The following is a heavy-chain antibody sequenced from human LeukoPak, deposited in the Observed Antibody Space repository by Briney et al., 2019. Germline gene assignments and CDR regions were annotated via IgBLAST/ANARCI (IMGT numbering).Heavy chain of an antibody. J-gene: IGHJ4*02. V-gene: IGHV1-2*06. CDR1: GYTFTGDY. D-gene: IGHD6-19*01. CDR3: ARGSKGIAVAAY. CDR2: INPNSGGT. Sequence: ASVKVSCKASGYTFTGDYMHWVRQAPGQGLEWMGRINPNSGGTNYAQKFQGRVTMTRDTSISTAYMELSRLRSDDTAVYYCARGSKGIAVAAYWGQGTLVTVSS.